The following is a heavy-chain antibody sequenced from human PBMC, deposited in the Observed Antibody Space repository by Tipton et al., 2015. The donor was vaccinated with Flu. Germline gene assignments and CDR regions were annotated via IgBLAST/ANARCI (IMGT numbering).Heavy chain of an antibody. CDR3: VRAVGGEAAS. V-gene: IGHV3-7*01. CDR1: GFTFSSYW. D-gene: IGHD3-10*01. CDR2: IKQDGSEK. J-gene: IGHJ4*02. Sequence: SLRLSCAASGFTFSSYWMHWVRQAPGKGLEWVANIKQDGSEKYYVDSVKGRFTISRDNAKNSLFLQMNGLRAEDTAVYYCVRAVGGEAASWGQGTLVTVSS.